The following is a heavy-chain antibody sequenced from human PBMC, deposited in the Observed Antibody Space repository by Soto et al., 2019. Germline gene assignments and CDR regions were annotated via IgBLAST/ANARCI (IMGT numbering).Heavy chain of an antibody. V-gene: IGHV3-30*18. CDR1: GFTFSSYG. Sequence: QVQLVESGGGVVQPGRSLRLSCAASGFTFSSYGMHWVRQAPGKGLEWVAVISYDGSNKYYADSVKGRFTISRDNSKNTLYLQMNSLRAEDTAVYYCANLDTAYYYYYGMDVWGQGTTVTVSS. J-gene: IGHJ6*02. CDR2: ISYDGSNK. CDR3: ANLDTAYYYYYGMDV. D-gene: IGHD3-9*01.